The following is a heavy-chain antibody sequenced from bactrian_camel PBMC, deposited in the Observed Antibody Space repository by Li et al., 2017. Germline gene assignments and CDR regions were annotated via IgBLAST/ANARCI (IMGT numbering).Heavy chain of an antibody. Sequence: QVQLVESGGGSVQAGGSLRLSCSVTGYTFSRYCMGWFRQAPGKEREGVAAISSDGCTSYSDSVKGRFTISRDNAKTTLYLQMNSLQPEDTAVYYCAAKTRAYYSSQTCKGVFGYWGQGTQVTVS. J-gene: IGHJ6*01. V-gene: IGHV3S26*01. CDR2: ISSDGCT. CDR3: AAKTRAYYSSQTCKGVFGY. CDR1: GYTFSRYC. D-gene: IGHD2*01.